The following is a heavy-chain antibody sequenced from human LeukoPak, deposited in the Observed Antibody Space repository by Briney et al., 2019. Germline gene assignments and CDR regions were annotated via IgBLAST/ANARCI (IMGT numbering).Heavy chain of an antibody. CDR1: GYSITSGYN. V-gene: IGHV4-38-2*01. CDR3: VRYCSSTTCYTRAVDY. CDR2: IYHSGSA. J-gene: IGHJ4*02. Sequence: SETLSLTCSVSGYSITSGYNWAWIRQPPGKVLEWIGSIYHSGSAYYNPSLKSRVTISVDTSKNQFSLKLSSVTAADTAVYYCVRYCSSTTCYTRAVDYWGQGTLVTVSS. D-gene: IGHD2-2*02.